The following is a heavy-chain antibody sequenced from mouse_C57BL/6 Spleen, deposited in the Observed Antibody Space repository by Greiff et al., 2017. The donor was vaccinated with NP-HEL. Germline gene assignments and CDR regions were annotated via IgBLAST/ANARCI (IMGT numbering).Heavy chain of an antibody. CDR1: GYTFTSYW. Sequence: QVHVKQSGAELAKPGASVKLSCKASGYTFTSYWMHWVKQRPGQGLEWIGYINPSSGYTKYNQKFKDKATLTADKSSSTAYMQLSSLTYEDSAVYYCARGVTGTDGVFDYWGQGTTLTVSS. CDR2: INPSSGYT. V-gene: IGHV1-7*01. CDR3: ARGVTGTDGVFDY. J-gene: IGHJ2*01. D-gene: IGHD4-1*01.